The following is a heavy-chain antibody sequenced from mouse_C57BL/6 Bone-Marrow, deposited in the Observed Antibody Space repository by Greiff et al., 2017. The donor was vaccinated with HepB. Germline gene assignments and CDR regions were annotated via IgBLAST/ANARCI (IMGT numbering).Heavy chain of an antibody. CDR2: ISSGSSTN. V-gene: IGHV5-17*01. CDR1: GFTFSDYG. J-gene: IGHJ2*01. CDR3: GRGDDYFDC. Sequence: EVHLVESGGGLVKPGGSLKLSCAASGFTFSDYGMHWVRQAPEKGLEWVAYISSGSSTNYYADTVKGRFTISRDNAKNTLFLQMTSLRSEDTAMYYCGRGDDYFDCWGRGTTLTVSS. D-gene: IGHD3-3*01.